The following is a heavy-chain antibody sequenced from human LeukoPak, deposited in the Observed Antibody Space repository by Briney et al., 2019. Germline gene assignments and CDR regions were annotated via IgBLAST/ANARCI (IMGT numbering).Heavy chain of an antibody. CDR3: AREEMYYDFWSGYSQRRSIDY. CDR2: ISYDGSNK. Sequence: TGGSLRLSCAASGFTFSSYAMHWVRQAPGKGLEWVAVISYDGSNKYYADSVKGRFTISRDNSKNTLYLQMNSLRAEDTAVYYCAREEMYYDFWSGYSQRRSIDYWGQGTLVTVSS. CDR1: GFTFSSYA. D-gene: IGHD3-3*01. V-gene: IGHV3-30-3*01. J-gene: IGHJ4*02.